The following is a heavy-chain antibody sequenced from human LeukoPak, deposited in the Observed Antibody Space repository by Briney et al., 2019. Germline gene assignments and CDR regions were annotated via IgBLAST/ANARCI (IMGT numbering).Heavy chain of an antibody. V-gene: IGHV4-4*07. CDR2: IYISGRT. J-gene: IGHJ6*03. CDR3: ARDGIVVVPAAIQNYYYYMDV. D-gene: IGHD2-2*02. Sequence: PSETLSLTCTVSGGSISSYYWSWIRQPAGKGLEWIGRIYISGRTNYKPSLKSRVTMSVDTSKNQFSLKLSSVTAADTAVYYCARDGIVVVPAAIQNYYYYMDVWGKGTTVTVSS. CDR1: GGSISSYY.